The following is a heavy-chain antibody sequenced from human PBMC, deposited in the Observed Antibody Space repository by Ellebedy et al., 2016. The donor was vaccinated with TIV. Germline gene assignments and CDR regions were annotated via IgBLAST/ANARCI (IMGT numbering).Heavy chain of an antibody. CDR2: TYYRSNWYN. D-gene: IGHD3-10*01. Sequence: SQTLSLTCAISGDSVSSNSAAWNWIRQSPSRGLEWLGRTYYRSNWYNDYAVSVKSRITINPEPSKNQFSLQFNSVTPEDTDVYYCARGQSYSGRIFDFWGQGTLVTVSS. V-gene: IGHV6-1*01. CDR3: ARGQSYSGRIFDF. J-gene: IGHJ4*02. CDR1: GDSVSSNSAA.